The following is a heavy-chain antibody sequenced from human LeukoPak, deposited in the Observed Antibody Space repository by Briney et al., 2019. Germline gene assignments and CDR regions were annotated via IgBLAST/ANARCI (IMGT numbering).Heavy chain of an antibody. J-gene: IGHJ4*02. Sequence: SETLSLTWTVAGGSLSRRSYYWGWIRQPPGEGLEWFGSISYSGSTYYSPSLKSRVTISVDTSKRQFSLKLSSVTAADTALYFCARHLLPQTTISWGYFDFWGQGTLVTVSS. D-gene: IGHD1-1*01. V-gene: IGHV4-39*01. CDR1: GGSLSRRSYY. CDR3: ARHLLPQTTISWGYFDF. CDR2: ISYSGST.